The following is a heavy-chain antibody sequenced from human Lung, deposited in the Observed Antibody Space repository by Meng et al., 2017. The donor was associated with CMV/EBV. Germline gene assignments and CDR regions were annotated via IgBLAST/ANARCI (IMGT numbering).Heavy chain of an antibody. D-gene: IGHD2-2*03. CDR3: ARDLDIGYGMDV. Sequence: GSLRLSCTVSGGSVSSGSYYWSWIRQPPGKGLEWIGYIYYSGSTNYNPSLKSRVIISVDTSKNQFTLKLSSVTAADTAVYYCARDLDIGYGMDVWGQGTTVTFSS. V-gene: IGHV4-61*01. CDR2: IYYSGST. J-gene: IGHJ6*02. CDR1: GGSVSSGSYY.